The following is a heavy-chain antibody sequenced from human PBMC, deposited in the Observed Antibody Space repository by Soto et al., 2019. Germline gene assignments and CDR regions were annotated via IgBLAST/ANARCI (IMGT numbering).Heavy chain of an antibody. J-gene: IGHJ4*02. CDR3: ARGSYYGSGSSPDY. CDR1: GYTFTSYD. CDR2: MNPNSGNT. Sequence: QVQLVQSGAEVKKPGASVKVSCKASGYTFTSYDINWVRQATGHGLEWMGWMNPNSGNTGYAQKFQGRVTLPRTTSISTADMELSSLRSEDTAVYYCARGSYYGSGSSPDYWGQGTLVTVSS. D-gene: IGHD3-10*01. V-gene: IGHV1-8*01.